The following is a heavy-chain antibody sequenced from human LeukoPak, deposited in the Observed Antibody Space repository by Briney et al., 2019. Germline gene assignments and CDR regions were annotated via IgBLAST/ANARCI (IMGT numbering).Heavy chain of an antibody. CDR3: ARAMYGSNIYYVFDF. D-gene: IGHD3-10*01. Sequence: ESLKISCKGSGYSFTTYRIGWVRQMPGKSLEWMGIIYPGDSETTYGPSFQGLVTISADKSINTAYLQWSSLKASDTAIYYCARAMYGSNIYYVFDFWGQGTLVTVSS. V-gene: IGHV5-51*01. CDR1: GYSFTTYR. CDR2: IYPGDSET. J-gene: IGHJ4*02.